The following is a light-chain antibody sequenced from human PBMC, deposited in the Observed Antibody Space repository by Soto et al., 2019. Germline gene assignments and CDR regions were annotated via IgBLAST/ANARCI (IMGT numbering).Light chain of an antibody. CDR2: DVS. V-gene: IGLV2-14*01. CDR3: SSYTSSRTLYV. Sequence: QSVLTQPASVSGSPGQSIPISCTGTSSDDGGYNYVSWYQQHPGKAPKLMIYDVSNRPSGVSNRFSGSKSGNTASLTISGLQAEDESDYYCSSYTSSRTLYVFGTGTKVTV. CDR1: SSDDGGYNY. J-gene: IGLJ1*01.